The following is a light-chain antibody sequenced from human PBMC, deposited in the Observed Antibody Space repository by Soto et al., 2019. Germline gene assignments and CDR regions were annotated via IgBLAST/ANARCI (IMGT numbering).Light chain of an antibody. J-gene: IGKJ1*01. Sequence: EIVLTQPPGTLSLSPWERATLSCRASQSVSSSYLAWYQQKPGQAPRLLIYGASSRATGIPDRLSGSGSGTDFTLIISRLEPEDFAVYYCQQYDSSPRTFGQGTNVDIK. CDR1: QSVSSSY. V-gene: IGKV3-20*01. CDR2: GAS. CDR3: QQYDSSPRT.